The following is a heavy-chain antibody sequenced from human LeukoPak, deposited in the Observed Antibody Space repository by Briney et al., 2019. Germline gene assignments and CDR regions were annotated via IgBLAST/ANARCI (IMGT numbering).Heavy chain of an antibody. V-gene: IGHV3-23*01. CDR3: AKVSQWGNSRWYEGD. CDR1: GFTFSSYW. D-gene: IGHD6-13*01. Sequence: GGSLRLSCAASGFTFSSYWMSWVRQAPGKGLGWVSSISADGPTYYADSVKGRFTISRDNSKNTLYLQMNSLRGEDTAVYYCAKVSQWGNSRWYEGDWGQGTLVTVSS. CDR2: ISADGPT. J-gene: IGHJ4*02.